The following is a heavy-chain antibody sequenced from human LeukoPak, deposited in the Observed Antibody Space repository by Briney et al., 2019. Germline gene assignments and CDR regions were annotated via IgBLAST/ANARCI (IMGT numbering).Heavy chain of an antibody. V-gene: IGHV3-21*01. CDR2: ISSSSSYI. Sequence: GGSLRLSCAASGFTVTDNYMNWVRQAPGKGLGWVSSISSSSSYIYYADSVKGRFTISRDNAKNSLYLQMNSLRAEDTAVYYCARENGRGVDYYYYGMDVWAKGPRSPSP. CDR1: GFTVTDNY. CDR3: ARENGRGVDYYYYGMDV. D-gene: IGHD3-10*01. J-gene: IGHJ6*02.